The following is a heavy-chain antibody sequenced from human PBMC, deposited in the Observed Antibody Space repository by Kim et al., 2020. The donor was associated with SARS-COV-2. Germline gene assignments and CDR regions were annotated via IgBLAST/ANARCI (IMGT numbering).Heavy chain of an antibody. V-gene: IGHV4-30-4*01. Sequence: SETLSLTCTVSGGSISSGDYYWSWIRQPPGKGLEWIGYIYYSGSTYYNPSLKSRVTISVDTSKNQFSLKLSSVTAADTAVYYCARYSSSSPYFDYWGQGTLVTVSS. J-gene: IGHJ4*02. D-gene: IGHD6-6*01. CDR1: GGSISSGDYY. CDR2: IYYSGST. CDR3: ARYSSSSPYFDY.